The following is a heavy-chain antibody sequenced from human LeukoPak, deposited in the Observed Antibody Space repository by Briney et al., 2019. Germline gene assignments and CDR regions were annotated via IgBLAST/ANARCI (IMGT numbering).Heavy chain of an antibody. CDR3: AKNNWFDP. J-gene: IGHJ5*02. CDR2: INDSGST. Sequence: SETLSLTCAVSGGSFSGHYWSWIRQPPGEGLERIGGINDSGSTKYNPSLKSRVTISADTSKNQFSLKLSSVTAADTAVYYCAKNNWFDPWGQGTLVTVSS. V-gene: IGHV4-34*01. CDR1: GGSFSGHY.